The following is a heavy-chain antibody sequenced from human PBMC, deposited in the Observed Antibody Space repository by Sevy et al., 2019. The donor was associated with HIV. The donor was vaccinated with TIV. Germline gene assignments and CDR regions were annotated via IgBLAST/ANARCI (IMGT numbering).Heavy chain of an antibody. D-gene: IGHD6-13*01. J-gene: IGHJ4*02. CDR2: IYSGGST. CDR3: ARDHSSSWYDY. CDR1: GFTVSSNY. V-gene: IGHV3-53*01. Sequence: GGSLRLSCAASGFTVSSNYMSWVRQAPGKGLEWVSVIYSGGSTYYADSVKGRFPISRDNSKNTLYLQMNSLRAEDTAVYYCARDHSSSWYDYWGQGTLVTVSS.